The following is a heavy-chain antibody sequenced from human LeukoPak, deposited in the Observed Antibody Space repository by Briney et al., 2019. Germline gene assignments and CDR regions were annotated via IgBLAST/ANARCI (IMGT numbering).Heavy chain of an antibody. CDR2: IRDSGSST. CDR1: GFTFSSYA. CDR3: AKYGPQDSGSSHFDY. Sequence: GGALRLSCAASGFTFSSYAMSWVRQAPGKGLEWVSAIRDSGSSTHYADSVKGRFTTSRDNSKNTLFLQMNSPRAEDTAIYYCAKYGPQDSGSSHFDYWGQGALVTVSS. V-gene: IGHV3-23*01. J-gene: IGHJ4*02. D-gene: IGHD1-26*01.